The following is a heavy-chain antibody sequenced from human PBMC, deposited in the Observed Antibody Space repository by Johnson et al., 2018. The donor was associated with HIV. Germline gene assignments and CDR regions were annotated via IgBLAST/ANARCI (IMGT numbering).Heavy chain of an antibody. D-gene: IGHD3-10*01. CDR1: GFTFDDYG. V-gene: IGHV3-30*02. J-gene: IGHJ3*02. CDR2: IRYDGSNK. Sequence: VQLVESGGGVVRPGGSLRLSCAASGFTFDDYGMSWVRQAPGKGLEWVAFIRYDGSNKYYADSVKGRFTISRDNSKNTLYLQMNSLRAEDTAVYYCAKDLALLSGSYPDAFDIWGQGTMVTVSS. CDR3: AKDLALLSGSYPDAFDI.